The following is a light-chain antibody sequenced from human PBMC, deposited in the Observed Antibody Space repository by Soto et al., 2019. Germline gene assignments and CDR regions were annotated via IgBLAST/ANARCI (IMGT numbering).Light chain of an antibody. CDR1: QSVSSNS. V-gene: IGKV3-20*01. CDR2: GTS. Sequence: EIVLTQSPGTLSLSPEEGATLSCRASQSVSSNSFAWYQQKAGQAPRLLIYGTSRRATGTPDRFSGSGSGTDFTLTITRLEPEDFAMYFCQQHSGSSLTFGGGSRVEFK. J-gene: IGKJ4*01. CDR3: QQHSGSSLT.